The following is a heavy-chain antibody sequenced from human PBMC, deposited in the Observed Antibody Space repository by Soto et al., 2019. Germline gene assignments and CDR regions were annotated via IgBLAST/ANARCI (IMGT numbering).Heavy chain of an antibody. D-gene: IGHD2-21*02. Sequence: EVQLVESGGGLVKPGGSLRLSCLASGFTFSDYSMTWVRQAPGRGLEWVSSTSGYRSYINYGDSIRGGFTMSRHNAKNSLYLQMDSLGAADTAVYYCARAWAEVAYCGGDCFSAPNWFDTWGQGTLVTVSS. CDR2: TSGYRSYI. CDR3: ARAWAEVAYCGGDCFSAPNWFDT. J-gene: IGHJ5*02. CDR1: GFTFSDYS. V-gene: IGHV3-21*01.